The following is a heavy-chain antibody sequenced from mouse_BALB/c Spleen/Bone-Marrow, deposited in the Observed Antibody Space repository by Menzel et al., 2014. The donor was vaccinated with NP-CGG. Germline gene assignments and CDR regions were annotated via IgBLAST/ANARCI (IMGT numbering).Heavy chain of an antibody. CDR3: ARVLRWSLDY. J-gene: IGHJ2*01. V-gene: IGHV1-4*01. D-gene: IGHD6-2*01. CDR2: INPSSNYT. Sequence: VKLMESGAELARPGASVKMSCKASGYTFTSYTMHWVKQRPGQGLEWIGFINPSSNYTSYNQKFKDKATLTADKSSSTAYMQLSSLTSEDSAVYYCARVLRWSLDYWGQGTTLTVSS. CDR1: GYTFTSYT.